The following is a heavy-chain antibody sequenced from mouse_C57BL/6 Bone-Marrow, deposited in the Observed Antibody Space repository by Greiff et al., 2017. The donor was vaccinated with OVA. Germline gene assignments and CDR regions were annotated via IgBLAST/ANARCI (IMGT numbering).Heavy chain of an antibody. CDR2: IHPSDSDT. J-gene: IGHJ2*01. V-gene: IGHV1-74*01. CDR1: GPNFPPYC. CDR3: AIYGNPGDY. D-gene: IGHD2-1*01. Sequence: VQLQQPGAELVTSGSSVKVSCKASGPNFPPYCMHWVKQRPGQGLEWIGRIHPSDSDTNYNQKFKGKATLTVDKSSSTAYMQLSSLTSEDSAVYYCAIYGNPGDYWGQGTTLTVSS.